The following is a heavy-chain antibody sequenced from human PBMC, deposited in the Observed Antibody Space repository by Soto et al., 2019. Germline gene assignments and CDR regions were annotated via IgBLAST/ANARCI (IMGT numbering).Heavy chain of an antibody. V-gene: IGHV3-21*01. CDR1: GFTFTRYS. Sequence: PGGSLRLSCAASGFTFTRYSMNWVRQAPGKGLEWVSSISSTTNYIYYADSMKGRFTVSRDNAKNSVYLEMNSMSAEDTAVYYCAREAEDLTSNFDYWGQGTLVTVSS. CDR2: ISSTTNYI. CDR3: AREAEDLTSNFDY. J-gene: IGHJ4*02.